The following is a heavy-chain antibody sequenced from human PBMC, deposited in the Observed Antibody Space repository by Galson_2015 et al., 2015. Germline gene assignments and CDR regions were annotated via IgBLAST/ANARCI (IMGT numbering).Heavy chain of an antibody. D-gene: IGHD3-10*01. V-gene: IGHV4-34*01. Sequence: SEPLSLTCAVYGGSFRGYYWSWIRQPPGKGLEWIGEISHSGSTNYNPSLKSRVTISVDTSKNQFSLKLSSVTAADTAVYYCARDDVLLWFGELSPYYFDYWGQGTLVTVSS. J-gene: IGHJ4*02. CDR3: ARDDVLLWFGELSPYYFDY. CDR2: ISHSGST. CDR1: GGSFRGYY.